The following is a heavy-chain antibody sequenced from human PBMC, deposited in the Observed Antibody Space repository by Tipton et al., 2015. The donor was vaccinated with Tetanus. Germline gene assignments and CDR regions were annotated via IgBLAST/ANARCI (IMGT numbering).Heavy chain of an antibody. CDR3: ARTAENWFDP. CDR1: GGSINSGTFY. V-gene: IGHV4-39*01. D-gene: IGHD2-21*02. Sequence: TLSLTCTVSGGSINSGTFYWDWIRQPPGKGLEWIGNIYYNGNTLQNPSLKGRVTLSLDKSKNQFPLKLKSVTAADTAVYYCARTAENWFDPWGQGTLVTVSS. J-gene: IGHJ5*02. CDR2: IYYNGNT.